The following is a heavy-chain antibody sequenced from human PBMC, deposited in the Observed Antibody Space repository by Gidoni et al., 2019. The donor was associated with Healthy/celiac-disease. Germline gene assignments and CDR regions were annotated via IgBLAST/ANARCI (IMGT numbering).Heavy chain of an antibody. CDR2: IWYDGSNK. CDR1: GFTCSSYG. D-gene: IGHD4-17*01. CDR3: ARGGYYGDYVHFDY. V-gene: IGHV3-33*01. Sequence: QVQLVESGGGVVKPGRSLRVSCAASGFTCSSYGMHWVRQAPGKGLEWVAVIWYDGSNKYYADSVKGRFTISRDNSTNTLYLQMNSLRAEDTAVYYCARGGYYGDYVHFDYWGQGTLVTVSS. J-gene: IGHJ4*02.